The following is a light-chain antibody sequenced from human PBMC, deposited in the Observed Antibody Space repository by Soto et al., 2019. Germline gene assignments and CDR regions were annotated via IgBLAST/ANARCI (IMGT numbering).Light chain of an antibody. CDR3: QQRSTRPT. Sequence: EIVWTQAPCTLSLAPGERAALSCRASQSVSSSYLAWYQQKPGQAPRLLIYGASHRATGIPDSISGSGSGTDFTLTISSLEPEDFAVYYCQQRSTRPTFGKGTQVDIK. CDR2: GAS. V-gene: IGKV3D-20*02. J-gene: IGKJ1*01. CDR1: QSVSSSY.